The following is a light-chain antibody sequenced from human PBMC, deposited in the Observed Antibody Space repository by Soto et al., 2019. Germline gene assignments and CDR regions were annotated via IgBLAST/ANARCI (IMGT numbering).Light chain of an antibody. V-gene: IGLV3-21*02. CDR1: TIRRKS. CDR2: DDS. Sequence: SYELTQPPSVSVAPGQTATITCGGATIRRKSVNWYQQNPGRAPVLVVYDDSGRPSGIPERFSGSNSGNTATLTISSVDAGDEADYYCQVWDSNNDHYVFGTGTKVTVL. J-gene: IGLJ1*01. CDR3: QVWDSNNDHYV.